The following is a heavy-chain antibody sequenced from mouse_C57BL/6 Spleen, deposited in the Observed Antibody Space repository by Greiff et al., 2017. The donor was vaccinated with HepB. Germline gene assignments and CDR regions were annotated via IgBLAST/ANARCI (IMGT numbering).Heavy chain of an antibody. CDR2: IYPGDGDT. CDR1: GYAFSSYW. J-gene: IGHJ4*01. V-gene: IGHV1-80*01. CDR3: ARSLPYDYYYAMDY. Sequence: QVQLQQSGAELVKPGASVKISCKASGYAFSSYWMNWVKQRPGKGLEWIGQIYPGDGDTNYNGKFKGKATLTADKSSSTAYMQLSSLTSEDSAVYFWARSLPYDYYYAMDYWGQGTSVTVSS. D-gene: IGHD2-4*01.